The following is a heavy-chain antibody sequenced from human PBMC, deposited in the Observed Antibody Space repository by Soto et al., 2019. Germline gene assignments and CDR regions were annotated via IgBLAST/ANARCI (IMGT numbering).Heavy chain of an antibody. V-gene: IGHV3-48*02. Sequence: PGGSRRLSCVASGFTFSSYSMNWVRQAPGKGLEWVSYISSSSSSRYYADSVKGRFTISRDNAKKSLYLQMNSLRDEDTAVYFCAVDYSNYYYYYSMDVWGQGTTVTGLL. CDR3: AVDYSNYYYYYSMDV. CDR1: GFTFSSYS. CDR2: ISSSSSSR. D-gene: IGHD4-4*01. J-gene: IGHJ6*02.